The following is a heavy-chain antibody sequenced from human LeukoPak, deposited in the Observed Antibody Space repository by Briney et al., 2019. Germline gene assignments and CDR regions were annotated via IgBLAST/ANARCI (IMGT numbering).Heavy chain of an antibody. J-gene: IGHJ6*02. Sequence: ASVKVSCKASGYTFTTYSMHWVRQAHGQGLEWMAIINLSGGSTDYTQKFQGRVTMTRDTSTSTVYMELSSLRSEDTAVYYCVRHNHMDVWGQGTTVTVSS. CDR3: VRHNHMDV. CDR2: INLSGGST. CDR1: GYTFTTYS. V-gene: IGHV1-46*01.